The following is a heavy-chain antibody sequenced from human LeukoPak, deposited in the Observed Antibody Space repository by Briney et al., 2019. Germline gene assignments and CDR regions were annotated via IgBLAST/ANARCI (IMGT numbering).Heavy chain of an antibody. CDR1: GFTFDDYA. Sequence: HSGRSLRLSCAASGFTFDDYAMHWVRQAPGKGLEWVSGISWNSGSIGYADSVKGRFTISRDNAKNSLYLQMNSLRAEDTALYYCAKGGYYYDSSGYYWRSDYFDYWGQGTLVTVSS. V-gene: IGHV3-9*01. J-gene: IGHJ4*02. D-gene: IGHD3-22*01. CDR2: ISWNSGSI. CDR3: AKGGYYYDSSGYYWRSDYFDY.